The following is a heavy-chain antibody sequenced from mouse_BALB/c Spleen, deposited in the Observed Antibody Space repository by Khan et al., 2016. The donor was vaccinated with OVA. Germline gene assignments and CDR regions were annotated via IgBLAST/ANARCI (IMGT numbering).Heavy chain of an antibody. J-gene: IGHJ4*01. CDR1: GFTFSSFG. CDR3: ARSGSTTGYAMDY. D-gene: IGHD2-14*01. V-gene: IGHV5-17*02. Sequence: EVELVESGGGLVQPGGSRKLSCAASGFTFSSFGMNWVRQAPEKGLEWVAYISSGSSTIYYAETVKGRFTISRDNPKNMLFLQMTSLRSEDTAMYYCARSGSTTGYAMDYWGQGTSVTVSS. CDR2: ISSGSSTI.